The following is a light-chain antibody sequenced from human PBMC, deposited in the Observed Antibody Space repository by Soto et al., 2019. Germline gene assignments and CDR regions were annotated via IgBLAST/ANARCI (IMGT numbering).Light chain of an antibody. CDR3: TSYTTSSPYLV. J-gene: IGLJ3*02. Sequence: QSALTQPASVSGSPGQSITISCTGTSSDVRGYNYVSWYQHHPGKAPRLMIYDVTNRPSGVSNRFSGSKSGNTASLTISGLQAEDEADYYCTSYTTSSPYLVFGGGTKLTVL. CDR1: SSDVRGYNY. CDR2: DVT. V-gene: IGLV2-14*03.